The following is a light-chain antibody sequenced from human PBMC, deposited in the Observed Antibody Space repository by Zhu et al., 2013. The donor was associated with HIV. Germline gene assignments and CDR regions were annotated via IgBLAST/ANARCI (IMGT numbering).Light chain of an antibody. Sequence: QSVLTQPPSVSGAPGQRVIITCTGSSSNIGAGHDVHWYQQLPETAPKLLIFGNSNRPSGVPDRFSGSKSGTSASLAITGLQAEDEADYYCAAWDDSLSSLVFGTGTKVTV. CDR2: GNS. J-gene: IGLJ1*01. V-gene: IGLV1-40*01. CDR3: AAWDDSLSSLV. CDR1: SSNIGAGHD.